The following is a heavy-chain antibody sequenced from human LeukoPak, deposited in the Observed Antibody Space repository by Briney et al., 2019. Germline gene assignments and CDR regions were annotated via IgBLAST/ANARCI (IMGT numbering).Heavy chain of an antibody. J-gene: IGHJ4*02. CDR1: GGSLSSYY. V-gene: IGHV4-59*01. D-gene: IGHD6-19*01. Sequence: PSETLSLTCTVSGGSLSSYYWSWIRQPPGKGLEWIGYMYYSGNTNYNPSLKSRVTISVDTSKNQFSLKLSSVTAADTAVYYCARDAGGWFDFWGQGTPVTVSS. CDR2: MYYSGNT. CDR3: ARDAGGWFDF.